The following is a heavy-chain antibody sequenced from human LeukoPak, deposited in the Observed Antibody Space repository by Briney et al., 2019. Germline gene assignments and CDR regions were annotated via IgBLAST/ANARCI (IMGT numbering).Heavy chain of an antibody. CDR3: ARDLYGDYVGY. Sequence: ASVKVSCKASGYTFTSYDINWVRQATGQGLEWMGWMNPNSGNTGYAQKFQGRVTMTTDTSTSTAYMELRSLRSDDTAVYYCARDLYGDYVGYWGQGTLVTVSS. D-gene: IGHD4-17*01. CDR2: MNPNSGNT. V-gene: IGHV1-8*01. J-gene: IGHJ4*02. CDR1: GYTFTSYD.